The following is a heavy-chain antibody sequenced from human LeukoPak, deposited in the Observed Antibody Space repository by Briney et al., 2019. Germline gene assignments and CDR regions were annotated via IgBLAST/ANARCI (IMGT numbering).Heavy chain of an antibody. Sequence: GRSLRLSCAASGLTFSSYGMHWVRQAPGKGPEWVAVISYDGSNKYYADSVKGRFTISRDNSKNTLNLQMNSLRAEDTAVYYCAKDRVVVVLDAFDIWGQGTMVTVSS. CDR1: GLTFSSYG. D-gene: IGHD3-22*01. CDR2: ISYDGSNK. J-gene: IGHJ3*02. CDR3: AKDRVVVVLDAFDI. V-gene: IGHV3-30*18.